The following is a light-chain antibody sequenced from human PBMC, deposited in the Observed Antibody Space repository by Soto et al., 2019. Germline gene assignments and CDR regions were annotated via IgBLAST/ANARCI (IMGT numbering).Light chain of an antibody. J-gene: IGLJ1*01. Sequence: QSALTQPASVSGSPGQSITISCTGTSSDVGSYNLVSWYQHHPGKAPKFMISEGSKRPSGVSNRFSGSKSGNTASLTISGLQAEDEADYYCCSYAGSSSYVFGTGTKVTVL. CDR3: CSYAGSSSYV. V-gene: IGLV2-23*01. CDR1: SSDVGSYNL. CDR2: EGS.